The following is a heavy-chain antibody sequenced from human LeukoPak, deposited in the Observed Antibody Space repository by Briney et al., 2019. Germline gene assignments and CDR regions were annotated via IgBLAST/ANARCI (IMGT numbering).Heavy chain of an antibody. J-gene: IGHJ4*02. D-gene: IGHD3-22*01. CDR2: TYYRSKWYN. CDR3: AREGPRIEYSDSTGYYY. CDR1: GDSVSSNSAA. V-gene: IGHV6-1*01. Sequence: SQTLSLTCAISGDSVSSNSAAWNWIRQSPSRGLEWLGRTYYRSKWYNDYAVSLKSRITINPDTSKNHFSLQLNSVTPEDTAVYYCAREGPRIEYSDSTGYYYWGQGTLVTVSS.